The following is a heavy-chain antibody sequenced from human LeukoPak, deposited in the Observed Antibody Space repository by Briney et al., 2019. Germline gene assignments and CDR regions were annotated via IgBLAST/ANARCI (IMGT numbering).Heavy chain of an antibody. CDR1: GGSISSYY. J-gene: IGHJ3*02. CDR2: VYYSGAT. Sequence: SETLSLTCTVSGGSISSYYWSWIRQPPGKGLEWIGNVYYSGATTYNPSLKSRVSISVDTSKNQFSLRLPSVTATDTAVYYCARGGAFDIWGRGTLVTVSS. CDR3: ARGGAFDI. V-gene: IGHV4-59*08.